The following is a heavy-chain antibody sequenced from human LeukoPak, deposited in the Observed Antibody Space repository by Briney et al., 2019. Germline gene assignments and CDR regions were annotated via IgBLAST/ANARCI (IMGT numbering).Heavy chain of an antibody. D-gene: IGHD6-19*01. CDR1: GFPVSSNY. Sequence: PGGSLRLSFEASGFPVSSNYMSWFSKAPGKGLEWVSVIYSGGSTYYADSVKGRFTISRDNSKNTLYLQMNSLRAEDTAVYYCARASSGWYPTFDYWGQGTLVTVSS. CDR3: ARASSGWYPTFDY. V-gene: IGHV3-53*01. CDR2: IYSGGST. J-gene: IGHJ4*02.